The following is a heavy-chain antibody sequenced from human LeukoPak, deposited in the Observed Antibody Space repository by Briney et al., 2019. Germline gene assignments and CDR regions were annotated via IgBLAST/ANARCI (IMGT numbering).Heavy chain of an antibody. CDR3: AREEYDSSGYYYFDY. CDR2: IIPILGIA. V-gene: IGHV1-69*04. D-gene: IGHD3-22*01. Sequence: GASVKVSCKASGGTFSSYAISWVRQAPGQGLEWMGRIIPILGIANYAQKFQGRVTITADKPTSTAYMELSSLRSEDTAVYYCAREEYDSSGYYYFDYWGQGTLVTVSS. J-gene: IGHJ4*02. CDR1: GGTFSSYA.